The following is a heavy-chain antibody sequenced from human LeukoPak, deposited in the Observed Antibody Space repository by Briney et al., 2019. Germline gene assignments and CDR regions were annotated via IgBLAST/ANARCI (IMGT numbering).Heavy chain of an antibody. V-gene: IGHV4-34*01. CDR2: INHSGST. J-gene: IGHJ4*02. CDR3: ARRIRNGRYCSGGSCYGLVDY. D-gene: IGHD2-15*01. Sequence: SSETLSLTCAVYGGSFSGYYWSWIRQPPGKGLEWIGEINHSGSTNYNPSLKSRVTISVDTSKNQFSLKLSSVTAADTAVYYCARRIRNGRYCSGGSCYGLVDYWGQGTLVTVSS. CDR1: GGSFSGYY.